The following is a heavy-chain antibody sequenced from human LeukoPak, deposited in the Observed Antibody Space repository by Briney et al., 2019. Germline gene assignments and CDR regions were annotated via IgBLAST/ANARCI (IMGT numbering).Heavy chain of an antibody. D-gene: IGHD6-19*01. V-gene: IGHV4-39*07. Sequence: SETLSLTCTVSGGSISSSSYYWGWIRQPPGKGLEWIGSIYYSGSTYYNPSLKSRVTISVDTSKNQFSLKLSSVTAADTAVYYCARREYSSVEPWGQGTLVTVSS. CDR2: IYYSGST. CDR1: GGSISSSSYY. CDR3: ARREYSSVEP. J-gene: IGHJ5*02.